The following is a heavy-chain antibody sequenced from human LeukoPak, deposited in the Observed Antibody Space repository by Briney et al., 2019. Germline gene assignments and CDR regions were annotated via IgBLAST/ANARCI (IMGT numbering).Heavy chain of an antibody. CDR3: AKQESSSGWYQAFDI. CDR1: GYAVNTYY. D-gene: IGHD6-19*01. Sequence: TGGSLRLSCAASGYAVNTYYTSWVRQAPGKGLEWVSIIHSDGTTYYADSVKGRFTFSRDNSKNTLYLQMNSLRAEDTAVYYCAKQESSSGWYQAFDIWGQGTMVTVSS. J-gene: IGHJ3*02. CDR2: IHSDGTT. V-gene: IGHV3-53*01.